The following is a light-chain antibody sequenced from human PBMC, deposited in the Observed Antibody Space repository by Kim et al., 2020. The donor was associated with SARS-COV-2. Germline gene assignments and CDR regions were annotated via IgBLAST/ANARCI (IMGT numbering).Light chain of an antibody. CDR3: QQRSNWPT. Sequence: SLFPGECATLSCRASQSVSSYLAWFQQKPGQAPRLLIYDASNRATGIPARFSGSGSGTDFTLTISSLEPEDFAVYYCQQRSNWPTFGGGTKVDIK. J-gene: IGKJ4*01. CDR2: DAS. V-gene: IGKV3-11*01. CDR1: QSVSSY.